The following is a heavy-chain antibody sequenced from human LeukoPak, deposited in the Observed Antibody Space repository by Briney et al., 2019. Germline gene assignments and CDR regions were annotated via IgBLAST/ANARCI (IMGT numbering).Heavy chain of an antibody. CDR2: IRNDGSEK. V-gene: IGHV3-30*02. CDR1: GFTFSTYG. J-gene: IGHJ4*02. CDR3: AKMDWSGGHYYGLHY. D-gene: IGHD3-22*01. Sequence: HPGGSLRLSCAASGFTFSTYGMQWVRQAPGKGLEWVAFIRNDGSEKNYADSVKGRFSISRDNSKNTVYLQMNSLRVEDTAVYYCAKMDWSGGHYYGLHYWGQGTLVTVSS.